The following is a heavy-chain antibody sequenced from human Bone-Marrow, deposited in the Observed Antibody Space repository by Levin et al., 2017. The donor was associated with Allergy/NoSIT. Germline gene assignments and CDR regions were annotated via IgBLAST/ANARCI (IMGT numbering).Heavy chain of an antibody. CDR3: AKELYGAGGMYSYGLDV. D-gene: IGHD3-10*01. Sequence: GESLKISCAASGFMYSSFVMNWVRQAPGKGLEWVSAIGGSGGSTYYADSVKGRFTISRDNSKSTLYLQLNSLRAEDTAVYFWAKELYGAGGMYSYGLDVWGQGTTVSVSS. CDR2: IGGSGGST. CDR1: GFMYSSFV. V-gene: IGHV3-23*01. J-gene: IGHJ6*02.